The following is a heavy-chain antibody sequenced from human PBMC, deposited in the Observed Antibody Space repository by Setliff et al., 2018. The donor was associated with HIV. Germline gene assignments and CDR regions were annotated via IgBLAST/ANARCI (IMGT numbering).Heavy chain of an antibody. J-gene: IGHJ3*02. D-gene: IGHD5-18*01. CDR2: IRYDGSYR. CDR1: GFTFSNYG. Sequence: PGGSLRLSCAASGFTFSNYGMSWVRQAPGKGLEWVAFIRYDGSYRYYVDSVKGRFTISRDNSKNTMFLQMNSLRVEDTAIYYCAKMHTAMDPDTFDIWGQGTMVTVSS. CDR3: AKMHTAMDPDTFDI. V-gene: IGHV3-30*02.